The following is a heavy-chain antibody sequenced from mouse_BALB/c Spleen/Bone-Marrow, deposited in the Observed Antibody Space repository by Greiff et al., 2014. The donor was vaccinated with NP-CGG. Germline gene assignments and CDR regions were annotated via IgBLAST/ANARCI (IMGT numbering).Heavy chain of an antibody. CDR1: GYTLTSYV. CDR2: INPYNDGT. D-gene: IGHD2-4*01. J-gene: IGHJ2*01. V-gene: IGHV1-14*01. Sequence: EVQLQQSGPELVKPGASVKMSCKASGYTLTSYVMHWVKQKPGQGLEWIGYINPYNDGTTYNEKFKGKATLTSDKSSSTAYMELSSLTSEDSAVYYCARGNYYDYDYFDYWGQGTTLTVSS. CDR3: ARGNYYDYDYFDY.